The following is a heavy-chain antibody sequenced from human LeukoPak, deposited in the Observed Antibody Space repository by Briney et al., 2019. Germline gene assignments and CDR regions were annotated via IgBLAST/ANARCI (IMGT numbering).Heavy chain of an antibody. J-gene: IGHJ2*01. CDR3: ARDQDDYGDYWYVDL. CDR1: GFSFSNYE. CDR2: ISSSGSTI. Sequence: GGSLRLSCAASGFSFSNYEMHWVRQAPGKGLEWVSYISSSGSTIYHPASVKGRFTISRDNAKNALYLQMNRLRAEDTAVYYCARDQDDYGDYWYVDLWGGGTLFTVSS. D-gene: IGHD4-17*01. V-gene: IGHV3-48*03.